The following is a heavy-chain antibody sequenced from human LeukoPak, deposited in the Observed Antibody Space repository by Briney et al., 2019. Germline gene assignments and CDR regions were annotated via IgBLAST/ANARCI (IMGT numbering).Heavy chain of an antibody. Sequence: ASVKVSCKASGYTFTSYYMHWVRQAPGQGLEWMGIINPSGGDTSYAQKFQGRLTTARDTSTSTVYMELSSLRSEDTAVYYCARDDSVDWGQGTLVTVSS. CDR2: INPSGGDT. D-gene: IGHD6-19*01. CDR3: ARDDSVD. J-gene: IGHJ4*02. V-gene: IGHV1-46*01. CDR1: GYTFTSYY.